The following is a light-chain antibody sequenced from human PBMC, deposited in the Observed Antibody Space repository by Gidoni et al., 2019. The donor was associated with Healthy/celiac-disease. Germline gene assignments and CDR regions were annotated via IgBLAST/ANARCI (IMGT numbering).Light chain of an antibody. CDR1: SSNIGAGYD. CDR3: QSYDSSLSVWV. V-gene: IGLV1-40*01. J-gene: IGLJ3*02. Sequence: QSVLTQPPSVSGAPGQRVTFSCTGSSSNIGAGYDVHWYQLLPGIAPKLLIYGDINRPSGVPDRFSGSKSGTSASLVITGLQAEDEADYYCQSYDSSLSVWVFGGGTKLTVL. CDR2: GDI.